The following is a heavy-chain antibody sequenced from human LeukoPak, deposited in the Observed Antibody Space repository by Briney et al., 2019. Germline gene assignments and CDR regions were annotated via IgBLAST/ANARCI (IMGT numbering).Heavy chain of an antibody. CDR2: ISGSGITI. Sequence: PGGSLRLSCAASGFTFSEYYMTWIRQAPGKGLEWVSYISGSGITIYYADSVKGRFTISKDNAKNSLFLQMNSLTAEDTAVYYCAGTYGGYDPEAHFEYWGQGTLVTVPS. CDR3: AGTYGGYDPEAHFEY. D-gene: IGHD5-12*01. V-gene: IGHV3-11*04. J-gene: IGHJ4*02. CDR1: GFTFSEYY.